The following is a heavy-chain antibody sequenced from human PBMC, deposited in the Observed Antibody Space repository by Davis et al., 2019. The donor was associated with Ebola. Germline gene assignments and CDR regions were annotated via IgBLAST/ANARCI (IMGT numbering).Heavy chain of an antibody. CDR2: IIPIFGTA. CDR3: ARDRYYGSRGSLSDY. J-gene: IGHJ4*02. Sequence: AASVKVSCKASGGTFSSYAISWVRQAPGQGLEWMGGIIPIFGTANYAQKFQGRVTITADESTSTAYMELSSLRSEDTAVYYCARDRYYGSRGSLSDYWGQGTLVTVSS. V-gene: IGHV1-69*13. CDR1: GGTFSSYA. D-gene: IGHD3-22*01.